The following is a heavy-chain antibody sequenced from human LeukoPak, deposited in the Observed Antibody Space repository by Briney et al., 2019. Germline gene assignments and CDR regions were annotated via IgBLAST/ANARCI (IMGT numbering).Heavy chain of an antibody. CDR3: AKGLRGSSYDY. CDR1: GFTVSSNF. J-gene: IGHJ4*02. Sequence: PGGSLRLSCAASGFTVSSNFLSWVRQAPGKGLEWVSGISGSGGNTHYADSVKGRFTISRDNSKNTLYLQMNSLRAEDTAVYYCAKGLRGSSYDYWGQGTLVTVSS. V-gene: IGHV3-23*01. CDR2: ISGSGGNT. D-gene: IGHD6-13*01.